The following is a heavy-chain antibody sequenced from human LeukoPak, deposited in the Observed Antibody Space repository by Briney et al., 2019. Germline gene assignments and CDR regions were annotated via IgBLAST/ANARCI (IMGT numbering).Heavy chain of an antibody. Sequence: ASVKVSCKASGYTFTSYYMHWVRQAPGQGLEWMGIINPSGGSTSYAQKFQGRVTMTRDMSTSTVYMELSSLRSEDTAVYYCARVGGYYGSGSYVGYYYMDVWGKGTTVTISS. CDR2: INPSGGST. V-gene: IGHV1-46*01. J-gene: IGHJ6*03. CDR1: GYTFTSYY. D-gene: IGHD3-10*01. CDR3: ARVGGYYGSGSYVGYYYMDV.